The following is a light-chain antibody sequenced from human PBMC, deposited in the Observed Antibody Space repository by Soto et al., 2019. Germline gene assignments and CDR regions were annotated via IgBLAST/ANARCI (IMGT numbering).Light chain of an antibody. V-gene: IGLV2-14*01. J-gene: IGLJ2*01. CDR1: SSDVGGYNY. Sequence: QSALTQPASVSGSPGQSITISCPGTSSDVGGYNYVSWYQQHPGKAPKLMIYDVSNRPSGVSNRFSGSKSGNTASLTISGRQAEDAADYYCSSYTSSSTLVVFGGGTKLTVL. CDR3: SSYTSSSTLVV. CDR2: DVS.